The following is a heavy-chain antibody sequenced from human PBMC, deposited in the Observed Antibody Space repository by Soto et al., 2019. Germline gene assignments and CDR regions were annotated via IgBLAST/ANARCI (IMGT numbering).Heavy chain of an antibody. V-gene: IGHV4-39*01. CDR3: ARLERMTTEDYFDY. J-gene: IGHJ4*02. D-gene: IGHD4-4*01. CDR2: IYYSGST. CDR1: GGSISSSSYY. Sequence: PSETLSLTCTVSGGSISSSSYYWGWIRQPPGKGLEWIGSIYYSGSTYYNPPLKSRVTISVDTSKNQFSLKLSSVTAADTAVYYCARLERMTTEDYFDYWGQGTLVTVSS.